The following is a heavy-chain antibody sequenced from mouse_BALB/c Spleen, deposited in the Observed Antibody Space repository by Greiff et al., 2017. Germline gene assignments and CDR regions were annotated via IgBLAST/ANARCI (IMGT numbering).Heavy chain of an antibody. CDR2: ISYSGST. D-gene: IGHD2-14*01. V-gene: IGHV3-2*02. CDR3: ARPYYRYDEVAWFAY. J-gene: IGHJ3*01. CDR1: GYSITSDYA. Sequence: EVQGVESGPGLVKPSQSLSLTCTVTGYSITSDYAWNWIRQFPGNKLEWMGYISYSGSTSYNPSLKSRISITRDTSKNQFFLQLNSVTTEDTATYYCARPYYRYDEVAWFAYWGQGTLVTVSA.